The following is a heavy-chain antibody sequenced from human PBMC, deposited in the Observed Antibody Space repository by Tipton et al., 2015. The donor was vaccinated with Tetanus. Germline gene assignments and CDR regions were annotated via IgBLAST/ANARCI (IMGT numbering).Heavy chain of an antibody. CDR3: ARPTLRLVIDS. V-gene: IGHV4-61*01. Sequence: TLSLTCSVSGGSVNSGTYYWSWIRQPPGKGLEWLGDIYYGGATQYNPSLESRVTISMDTSKNQVSLRLTSVTAADTAVYYCARPTLRLVIDSWGQGTLVTVSS. D-gene: IGHD6-6*01. CDR1: GGSVNSGTYY. CDR2: IYYGGAT. J-gene: IGHJ4*02.